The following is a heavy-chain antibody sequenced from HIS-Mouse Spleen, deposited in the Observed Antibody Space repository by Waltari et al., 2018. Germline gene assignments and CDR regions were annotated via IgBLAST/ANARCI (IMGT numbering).Heavy chain of an antibody. J-gene: IGHJ6*02. D-gene: IGHD6-13*01. CDR2: IYHSGST. CDR3: ARALEYSSSWYYYYYGMDV. V-gene: IGHV4-38-2*02. CDR1: GYSISMGDY. Sequence: QVQLQESGPGLVKPSKTLSLTCTVSGYSISMGDYSGWIRQPPGKGLEWIGSIYHSGSTYYNPSLKSRVTISVDTSKNQFSLKLSSVTAADTAVYYCARALEYSSSWYYYYYGMDVWGQGTTVTVSS.